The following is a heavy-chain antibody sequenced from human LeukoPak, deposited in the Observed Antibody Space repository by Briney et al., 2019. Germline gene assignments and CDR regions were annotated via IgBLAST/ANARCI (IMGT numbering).Heavy chain of an antibody. CDR2: INHSGST. V-gene: IGHV4-34*01. J-gene: IGHJ5*02. D-gene: IGHD2-2*01. CDR1: GGSFSGYY. Sequence: SETLSLTCAVYGGSFSGYYGSWIRQPPGKGLEWIGEINHSGSTNYNPSLKSRVTISVDTSKNQFSLKLSSVTAADTAVYYCARGLKARYCSSTSCRNWFDPWGQGTLVTVSS. CDR3: ARGLKARYCSSTSCRNWFDP.